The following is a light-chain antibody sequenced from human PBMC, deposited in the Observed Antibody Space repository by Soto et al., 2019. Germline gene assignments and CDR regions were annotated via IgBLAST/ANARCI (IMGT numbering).Light chain of an antibody. V-gene: IGKV1-17*01. CDR2: AAS. J-gene: IGKJ1*01. CDR3: LQHNDYPWT. Sequence: DIKMTQSPSSLSASVGDRVTITCRASRDISNNLDWYQQKPGKAPKRLIYAASSLHSGVPSRFSGSGSGTEFTLTISSLQPEDFATYYCLQHNDYPWTFGQGAK. CDR1: RDISNN.